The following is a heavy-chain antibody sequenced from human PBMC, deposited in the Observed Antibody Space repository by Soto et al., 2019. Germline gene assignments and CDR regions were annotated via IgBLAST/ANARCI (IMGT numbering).Heavy chain of an antibody. Sequence: ASVKVSCKASGYTFTSYGISWVRQAPGQGLEWMGWISAYNGNTNYAQKLQGRVTMTTDTSTSTAYMELRSLRSDDTAVYYCARGRIVLMVYAPDYFDYWGQGILVTVSS. D-gene: IGHD2-8*01. CDR2: ISAYNGNT. CDR3: ARGRIVLMVYAPDYFDY. J-gene: IGHJ4*02. CDR1: GYTFTSYG. V-gene: IGHV1-18*01.